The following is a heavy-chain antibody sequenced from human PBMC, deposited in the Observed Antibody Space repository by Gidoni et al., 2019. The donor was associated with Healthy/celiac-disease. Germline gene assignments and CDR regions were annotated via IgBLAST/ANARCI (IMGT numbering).Heavy chain of an antibody. J-gene: IGHJ4*02. CDR1: GFTFSSSW. CDR2: IKQDGSEK. D-gene: IGHD3-22*01. V-gene: IGHV3-7*01. Sequence: EVQLVESGGGLVQPGGSLRLSCAASGFTFSSSWMSWVRQAPGKGLEWVANIKQDGSEKYYVDSVKGRFTISRDNAKNSLYLQMNSLRAEDTAVYYCARDLEWGDSSGYIDYWGQGTLVTVSS. CDR3: ARDLEWGDSSGYIDY.